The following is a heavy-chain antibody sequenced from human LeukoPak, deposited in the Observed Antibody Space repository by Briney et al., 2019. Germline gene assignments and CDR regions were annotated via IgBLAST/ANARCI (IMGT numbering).Heavy chain of an antibody. J-gene: IGHJ4*02. D-gene: IGHD6-13*01. CDR3: ARVDSSNWYEYRGYFDY. V-gene: IGHV4-59*01. CDR1: GGSISSYY. Sequence: SETLSLTCTVSGGSISSYYWSWIRQPPGKGLEWIGYIYYSGSTNYNPSLKSRVTVSVDTSKNQFSLKLSSVTAADTAVYYCARVDSSNWYEYRGYFDYWGQGTLVTVSS. CDR2: IYYSGST.